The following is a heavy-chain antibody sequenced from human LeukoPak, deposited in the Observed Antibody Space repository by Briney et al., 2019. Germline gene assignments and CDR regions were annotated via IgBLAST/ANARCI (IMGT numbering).Heavy chain of an antibody. V-gene: IGHV3-30*02. D-gene: IGHD6-19*01. CDR2: IRYDGSNK. Sequence: GALRLSCAASGCTFSSYGMHWVRQAPGKGLKWVAFIRYDGSNKYYADSVKGRFTISRDNSKNTPYLQMNSLRAEDTAVYYCAKPLDLLGGRLDYYYYMDVWGKGTTVTVSS. J-gene: IGHJ6*03. CDR3: AKPLDLLGGRLDYYYYMDV. CDR1: GCTFSSYG.